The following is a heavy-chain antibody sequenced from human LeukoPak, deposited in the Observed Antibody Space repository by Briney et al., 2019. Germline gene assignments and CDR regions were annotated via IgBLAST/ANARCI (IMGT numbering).Heavy chain of an antibody. Sequence: PGGSLRLSCAASGFTFSSYWMHWVRQAPGKGLVWVSRINSDGSSTSYADSVKGRFTISRDNAKNTLYPQMNSLRAEDTAVYYCARAPNYDFWSGYSYYFDYWSQGTLVTVSS. D-gene: IGHD3-3*01. V-gene: IGHV3-74*01. CDR3: ARAPNYDFWSGYSYYFDY. CDR2: INSDGSST. J-gene: IGHJ4*02. CDR1: GFTFSSYW.